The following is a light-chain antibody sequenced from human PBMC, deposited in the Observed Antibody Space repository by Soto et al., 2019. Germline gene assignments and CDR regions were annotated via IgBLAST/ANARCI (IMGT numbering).Light chain of an antibody. CDR2: DAS. CDR1: QSVSSY. J-gene: IGKJ5*01. V-gene: IGKV3-11*01. CDR3: QQRHMWPIT. Sequence: EIVLTQSPATLSLSPGERATLSCRASQSVSSYLAWYQQKPGQAPRLLIYDASNRATGIPPRFSGSGSGTDFTLTIRSLEPEDSAVYYCQQRHMWPITFGQGTRLEIK.